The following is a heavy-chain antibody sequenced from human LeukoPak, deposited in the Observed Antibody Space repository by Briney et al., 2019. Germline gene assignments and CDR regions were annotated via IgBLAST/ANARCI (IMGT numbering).Heavy chain of an antibody. J-gene: IGHJ1*01. CDR3: ATPGVHYDPSGYYPFQH. D-gene: IGHD3-22*01. Sequence: ASVKVSCKASGYTFTSYYMHWVRQAPGQGLEWMGIINPSGGSTSYAQKFQGRVTMTRDTSTSTVYMELSSLRSEDTAVYYCATPGVHYDPSGYYPFQHWGQGTLVTVSS. V-gene: IGHV1-46*01. CDR1: GYTFTSYY. CDR2: INPSGGST.